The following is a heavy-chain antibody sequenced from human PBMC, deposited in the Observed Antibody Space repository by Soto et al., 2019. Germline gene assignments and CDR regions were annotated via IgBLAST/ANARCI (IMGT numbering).Heavy chain of an antibody. CDR2: IWYDGSNK. V-gene: IGHV3-33*01. J-gene: IGHJ6*02. Sequence: GGSLRLSCAASGFTFSSYGMHWVRQAPGKGLEWVAVIWYDGSNKYYADSVKGRFTISRDNSKNTLYLQMNSLRAEDTAVYYCARDSLYYYGSGSFYYGMDVWGQGTTVTVSS. CDR3: ARDSLYYYGSGSFYYGMDV. CDR1: GFTFSSYG. D-gene: IGHD3-10*01.